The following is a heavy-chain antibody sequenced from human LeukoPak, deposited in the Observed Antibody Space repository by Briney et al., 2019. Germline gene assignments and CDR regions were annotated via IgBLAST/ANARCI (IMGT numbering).Heavy chain of an antibody. D-gene: IGHD1-14*01. J-gene: IGHJ4*02. CDR2: IYIGGTI. CDR3: ARDGVNHYYDC. CDR1: GFTVSSNH. Sequence: GGSLRLPCAASGFTVSSNHMSWVRQAPGQGLEWVSVIYIGGTIYYADSVKGRFTISRDNSQNTVYLEMHSLRAEDTAVYYCARDGVNHYYDCWGQGTLVTVST. V-gene: IGHV3-66*01.